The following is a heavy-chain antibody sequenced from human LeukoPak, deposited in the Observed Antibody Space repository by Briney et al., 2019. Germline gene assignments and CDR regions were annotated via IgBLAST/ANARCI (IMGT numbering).Heavy chain of an antibody. Sequence: GESLRLSCAASGFTFSSYEMNWVRQAPGKGLGWVSCISSSRSDIFCADSVKGRFTISRDNAKNSLYLQMNSLRAEDTAACYCARDTVGIAVAGGYYYYMDVWGKGTTVTISS. CDR1: GFTFSSYE. CDR3: ARDTVGIAVAGGYYYYMDV. D-gene: IGHD6-19*01. CDR2: ISSSRSDI. J-gene: IGHJ6*03. V-gene: IGHV3-48*03.